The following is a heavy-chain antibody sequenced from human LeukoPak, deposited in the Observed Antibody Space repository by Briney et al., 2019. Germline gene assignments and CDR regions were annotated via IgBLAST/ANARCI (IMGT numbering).Heavy chain of an antibody. Sequence: SETLSLTCAVYGVSFSGYYWSWIRQPPGKGLEWIGEINHSGSTNYNPSLKSRVTISVDTSKNQFSLKLSSVTAADTAVYYCARGVHSYGYQDWGQGTLVTVSS. D-gene: IGHD5-18*01. CDR3: ARGVHSYGYQD. V-gene: IGHV4-34*01. J-gene: IGHJ4*02. CDR1: GVSFSGYY. CDR2: INHSGST.